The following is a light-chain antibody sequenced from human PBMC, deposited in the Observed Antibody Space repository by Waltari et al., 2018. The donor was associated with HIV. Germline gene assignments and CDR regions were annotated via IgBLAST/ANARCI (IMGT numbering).Light chain of an antibody. J-gene: IGLJ2*01. V-gene: IGLV3-25*03. Sequence: SYELTQPPSVSVSPGQTARITCPGDALPKQSAYWYQQKPGQAPVLVIYKDSERPSGIPERDTGTSSGTTVTLTISGVQAEDEADYYCQSADSSGTYRVFGGGTKLTVL. CDR3: QSADSSGTYRV. CDR1: ALPKQS. CDR2: KDS.